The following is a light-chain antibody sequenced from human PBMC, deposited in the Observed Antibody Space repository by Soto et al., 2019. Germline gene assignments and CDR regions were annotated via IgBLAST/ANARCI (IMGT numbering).Light chain of an antibody. CDR1: QDIGSW. Sequence: DIQMTQSPSSVSASVGDRVTITCRASQDIGSWLAWYQQKPGKAPDLLIYGASSLQSGVPSRFYGSGSGTDLTLTISSLQPEDFATYYCQQGGSFPITFGQGTKVEI. CDR2: GAS. J-gene: IGKJ1*01. CDR3: QQGGSFPIT. V-gene: IGKV1-12*01.